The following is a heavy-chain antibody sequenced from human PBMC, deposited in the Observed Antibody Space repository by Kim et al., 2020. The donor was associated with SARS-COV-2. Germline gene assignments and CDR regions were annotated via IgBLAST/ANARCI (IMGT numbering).Heavy chain of an antibody. CDR2: IYYSGST. Sequence: SETLSLTCTVSGGSISSSSYYWGWIRQPPGKGLEWIGSIYYSGSTYYNPSLKSRVTISVDTAKNQFSLKLSSVTAADTAVYYCARHGFRDSKLDYWGQGTLVTVSS. D-gene: IGHD3-10*01. CDR3: ARHGFRDSKLDY. V-gene: IGHV4-39*01. CDR1: GGSISSSSYY. J-gene: IGHJ4*02.